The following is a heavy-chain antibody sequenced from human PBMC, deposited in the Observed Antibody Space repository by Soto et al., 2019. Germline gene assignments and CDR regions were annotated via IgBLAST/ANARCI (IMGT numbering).Heavy chain of an antibody. D-gene: IGHD2-21*02. CDR1: GFSFTTYG. J-gene: IGHJ4*02. CDR2: IWYDGSNQ. Sequence: QVQLVESGGGVVQPGRSLRLSCAASGFSFTTYGLHWVRQAPGKGLEWVAVIWYDGSNQYYADSVKGRFTISRDNSKNIRYLEMNSRRVDDTAVYYCVKDHCGGDCYSDPYFDYWGQGTLVTVSS. V-gene: IGHV3-33*06. CDR3: VKDHCGGDCYSDPYFDY.